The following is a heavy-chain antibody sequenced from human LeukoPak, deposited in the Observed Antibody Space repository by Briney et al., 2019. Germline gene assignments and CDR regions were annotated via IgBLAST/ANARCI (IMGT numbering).Heavy chain of an antibody. J-gene: IGHJ4*02. D-gene: IGHD3-10*01. CDR3: ASPLGSGSPTH. CDR1: GFTFSSYA. Sequence: GRSLGLSCAASGFTFSSYAMSWVRQAPGKGLEWVSAISGSGGSTYYADSVKGRFTISRDNSKNTLYLQMNSLRAEDTAVYYCASPLGSGSPTHWGQGTLVTVSS. CDR2: ISGSGGST. V-gene: IGHV3-23*01.